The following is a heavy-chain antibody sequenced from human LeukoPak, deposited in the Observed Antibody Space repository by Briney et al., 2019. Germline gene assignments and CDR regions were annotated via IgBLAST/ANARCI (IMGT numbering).Heavy chain of an antibody. V-gene: IGHV3-30-3*01. CDR3: ARHDYHSNSDAFDV. D-gene: IGHD4-23*01. CDR1: GFTFSSYA. J-gene: IGHJ3*01. Sequence: PGGSLRLSCAASGFTFSSYAMYWVRQAPGKGLEWVAVISYDGSNKYYADSVKGRFTISRDNSKNTLYLQMNSLRAEDTAVYYCARHDYHSNSDAFDVWGQGTMVTVSS. CDR2: ISYDGSNK.